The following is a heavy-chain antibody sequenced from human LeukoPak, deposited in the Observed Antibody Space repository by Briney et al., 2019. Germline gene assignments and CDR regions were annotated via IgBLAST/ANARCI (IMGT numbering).Heavy chain of an antibody. J-gene: IGHJ3*02. Sequence: ASVKVSCKASGYTFTSYGISWVRQAPGQGLEWMGWISAYNGNTNYAQKLQGRVTMTTDTSTSTAYKELRSLRSDDTAVYYCARVDGSYLFHAFDIWGQGTMVTVSS. CDR2: ISAYNGNT. CDR3: ARVDGSYLFHAFDI. V-gene: IGHV1-18*01. CDR1: GYTFTSYG. D-gene: IGHD1-26*01.